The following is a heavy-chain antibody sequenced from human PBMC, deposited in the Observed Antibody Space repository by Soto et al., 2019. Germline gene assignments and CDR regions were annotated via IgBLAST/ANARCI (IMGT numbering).Heavy chain of an antibody. CDR3: ARQDYSSLDY. CDR1: GGSISSSSYY. Sequence: PSETLSLTCTVSGGSISSSSYYWGCIRQPPGKGLEWIGSIYYSGSTYYNPSLKSRVTISVDTSKNQFSLKLSSVTAADTAVYYCARQDYSSLDYWGQGTLVTVSS. J-gene: IGHJ4*02. V-gene: IGHV4-39*01. D-gene: IGHD6-13*01. CDR2: IYYSGST.